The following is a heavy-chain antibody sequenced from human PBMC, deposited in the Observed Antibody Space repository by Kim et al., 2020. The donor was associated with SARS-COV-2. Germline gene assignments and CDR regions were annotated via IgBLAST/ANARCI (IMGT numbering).Heavy chain of an antibody. J-gene: IGHJ3*02. V-gene: IGHV3-73*01. Sequence: GGSLRLSCAASGFIFNISAINWVRQAPGKGLEWVGRIRSKANSGTTAYAAPVKGRFTISRDDSKNTPYLQMNNLKTEDTAVYYCTRVPGKTLAVWCDFD. CDR3: TRVPGKTLAVWCDFD. D-gene: IGHD1-1*01. CDR1: GFIFNISA. CDR2: IRSKANSGTT.